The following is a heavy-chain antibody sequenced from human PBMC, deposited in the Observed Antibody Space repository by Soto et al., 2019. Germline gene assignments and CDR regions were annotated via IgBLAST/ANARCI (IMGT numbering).Heavy chain of an antibody. V-gene: IGHV3-7*02. Sequence: TGGSLRLSCAASGFTFSSYWMNWVRQAPGKGLEWVANIKQDGSEKYYMDSVKGRFTISRDNAKKSLYLQMNSLRVEDTAVYYCASAYGSGGTCYDYWGLGTLVTVS. D-gene: IGHD2-15*01. CDR2: IKQDGSEK. CDR1: GFTFSSYW. J-gene: IGHJ4*02. CDR3: ASAYGSGGTCYDY.